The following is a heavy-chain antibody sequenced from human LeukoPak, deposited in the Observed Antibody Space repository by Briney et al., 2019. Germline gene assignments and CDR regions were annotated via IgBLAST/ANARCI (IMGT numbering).Heavy chain of an antibody. D-gene: IGHD2-15*01. J-gene: IGHJ4*02. V-gene: IGHV1-18*01. CDR2: ISAYNGNT. Sequence: ASVKVSCKASGYTFTSYGISCVRQAPGQGLEWMGWISAYNGNTNYAQKLQGRVTMTTDTSTSTAYMELRSLRSDDTAVYYCARVCSGGSCYPGGFDYWGQGTLVTVSS. CDR3: ARVCSGGSCYPGGFDY. CDR1: GYTFTSYG.